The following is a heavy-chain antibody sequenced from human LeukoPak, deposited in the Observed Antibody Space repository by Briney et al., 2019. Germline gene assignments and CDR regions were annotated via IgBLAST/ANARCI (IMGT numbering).Heavy chain of an antibody. CDR2: THYSGTG. CDR3: ARVRFYDTTGYSTSYYPDY. CDR1: GGPIIASY. D-gene: IGHD3-22*01. Sequence: SETLSLTCAVSGGPIIASYWSWIRQPPGKGLEWIGYTHYSGTGNYNPSLKSRVTISIDTSKNRFSLRLTSVTAADTAVYYCARVRFYDTTGYSTSYYPDYWGQGALVTVSS. V-gene: IGHV4-59*01. J-gene: IGHJ4*02.